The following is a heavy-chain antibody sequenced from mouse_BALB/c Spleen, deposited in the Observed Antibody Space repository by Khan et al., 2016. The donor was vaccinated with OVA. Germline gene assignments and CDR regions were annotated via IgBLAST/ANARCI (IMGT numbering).Heavy chain of an antibody. Sequence: QIQLVQSGPELKKPGETVKISCKASGYTFTNYGMNWVKQAPGKGLKWMGWINTYSGEPKYADDFKGRSAFSLESSASTAYMQCKKRKTEDTTTYFCARSNSYWYFDVWGAGTTVTVSS. V-gene: IGHV9-3-1*01. D-gene: IGHD4-1*02. CDR1: GYTFTNYG. CDR3: ARSNSYWYFDV. CDR2: INTYSGEP. J-gene: IGHJ1*01.